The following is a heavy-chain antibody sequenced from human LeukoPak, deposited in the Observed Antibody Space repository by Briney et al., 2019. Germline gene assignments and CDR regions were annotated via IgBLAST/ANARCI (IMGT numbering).Heavy chain of an antibody. V-gene: IGHV3-21*01. CDR1: GFTFSTYS. D-gene: IGHD6-6*01. J-gene: IGHJ4*02. CDR2: ISSTSSHI. Sequence: GGSLRLSCAASGFTFSTYSMDWVRQAPGKGLEWVSSISSTSSHIYYADSVKGRFTISRDNAKNSLYLQMNSLRAEDTAVYYCARGPGIVARGQYYFDYWGQGTLVTVSS. CDR3: ARGPGIVARGQYYFDY.